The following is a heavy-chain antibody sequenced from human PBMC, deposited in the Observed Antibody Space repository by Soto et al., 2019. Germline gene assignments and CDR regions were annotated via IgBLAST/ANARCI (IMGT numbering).Heavy chain of an antibody. CDR1: GAAINSYY. CDR2: IYYTGGT. J-gene: IGHJ4*02. Sequence: SETLSLTCTVSGAAINSYYWTWIRQAPGMGLEWIGYIYYTGGTNYNPSLESRVTVSVDRSRNQFSLELRSVTAADTAVYYCARVDGYFFFFDNWGQGTQVTVSS. V-gene: IGHV4-59*01. CDR3: ARVDGYFFFFDN. D-gene: IGHD3-22*01.